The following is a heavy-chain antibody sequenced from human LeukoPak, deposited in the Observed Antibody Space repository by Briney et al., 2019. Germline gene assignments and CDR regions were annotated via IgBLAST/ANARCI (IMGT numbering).Heavy chain of an antibody. D-gene: IGHD6-19*01. CDR2: INPNSGGT. J-gene: IGHJ5*02. V-gene: IGHV1-2*02. CDR1: GYTFTGYY. CDR3: ARPPPYSSGWYGWFDP. Sequence: ASVKVSCKASGYTFTGYYMHWVRQAPGQGLEWMGWINPNSGGTNYAQKFQGRVTMTRDTSISTAYMELSRLRSEDTAVYYCARPPPYSSGWYGWFDPWGQGTLVTVSS.